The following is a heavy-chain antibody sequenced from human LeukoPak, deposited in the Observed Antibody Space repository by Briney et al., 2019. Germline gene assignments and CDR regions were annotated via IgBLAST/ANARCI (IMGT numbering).Heavy chain of an antibody. CDR2: IWYDGSNK. J-gene: IGHJ4*02. CDR3: ARVKYCSSSSCYAAFDY. D-gene: IGHD2-2*01. V-gene: IGHV3-33*01. Sequence: GGSLRLSCAASGFTFSSYGMHWVRQAPGKGLEWVAVIWYDGSNKYYADSVKGRFTISRDNSKNTLYLQMNSLRAEDTAVYYCARVKYCSSSSCYAAFDYWGQGTLVTVSS. CDR1: GFTFSSYG.